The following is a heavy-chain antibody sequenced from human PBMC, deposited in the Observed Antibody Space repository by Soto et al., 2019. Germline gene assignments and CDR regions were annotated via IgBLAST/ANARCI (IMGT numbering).Heavy chain of an antibody. J-gene: IGHJ4*02. D-gene: IGHD6-19*01. CDR1: GFTFHT. Sequence: EVQLLESGGGLVQPGGSLKLSCAASGFTFHTMSWVRQAPGKGLEWISTIRGGGGFTYYADSVKGRFTISGDNSKNTRFLQRTSLRAEDTAIYFGARDRGNRGWPLFDHWGQGILVTGSS. CDR2: IRGGGGFT. CDR3: ARDRGNRGWPLFDH. V-gene: IGHV3-23*01.